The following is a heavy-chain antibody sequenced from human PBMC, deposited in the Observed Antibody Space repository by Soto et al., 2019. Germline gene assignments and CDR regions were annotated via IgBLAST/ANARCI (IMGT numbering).Heavy chain of an antibody. CDR2: ILASGDV. Sequence: EEELVESGGGLVQPGRSLRLSCATSGFTLRDSAMHWVRQVPGGGLEWVSGILASGDVGYVDSVRGRFTMSRVVAKSSLRLQMNSLKTDDRALYCCVRDTSSGGADVWGQGTTVTGSS. V-gene: IGHV3-9*01. J-gene: IGHJ6*01. CDR1: GFTLRDSA. CDR3: VRDTSSGGADV. D-gene: IGHD6-6*01.